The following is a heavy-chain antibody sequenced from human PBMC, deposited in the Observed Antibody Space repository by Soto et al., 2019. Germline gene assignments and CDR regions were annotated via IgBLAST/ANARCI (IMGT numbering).Heavy chain of an antibody. D-gene: IGHD2-8*01. CDR3: ARDWATSNGLNFGY. CDR2: ISGYNDNI. J-gene: IGHJ4*02. V-gene: IGHV1-18*01. Sequence: QVRLVQSEAEVRKPGASVTVSCKASGYIFANYGFTWVRQAPGQGLEWMGWISGYNDNIKYAEKFQGRVTLTTGASTSSAYMELRSLRSDDTAVYYCARDWATSNGLNFGYWGQGTLVTVSS. CDR1: GYIFANYG.